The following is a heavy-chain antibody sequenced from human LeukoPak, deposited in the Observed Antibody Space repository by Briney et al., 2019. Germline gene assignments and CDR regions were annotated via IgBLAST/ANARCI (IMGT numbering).Heavy chain of an antibody. CDR1: GGTFSSYA. J-gene: IGHJ5*02. CDR2: ISAYNGNT. Sequence: GASVKVSCKASGGTFSSYAISWVRQAPGQGLEWMGWISAYNGNTNYAQKLQGRVTMTTDTSTSTAYMELRSLRSDDTAVYYCAREAPEGWFDPWGQGTLVTVSS. CDR3: AREAPEGWFDP. V-gene: IGHV1-18*01. D-gene: IGHD1-14*01.